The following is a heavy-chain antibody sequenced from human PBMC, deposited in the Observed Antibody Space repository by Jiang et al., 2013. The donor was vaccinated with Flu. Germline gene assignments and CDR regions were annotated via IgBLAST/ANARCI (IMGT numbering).Heavy chain of an antibody. CDR1: GFTFSSYA. J-gene: IGHJ4*02. V-gene: IGHV3-23*01. CDR3: ARRPWGCGGIDY. D-gene: IGHD3-16*01. CDR2: ISENADST. Sequence: VQLLESGGGLVQPGGSLRLSCAASGFTFSSYAMNWVRRAPGTGLEWVSSISENADSTYYADSVKGRFTISRDNSKNTLYLQMNSLRAEDTAVYYCARRPWGCGGIDYWGQGTLVTVSS.